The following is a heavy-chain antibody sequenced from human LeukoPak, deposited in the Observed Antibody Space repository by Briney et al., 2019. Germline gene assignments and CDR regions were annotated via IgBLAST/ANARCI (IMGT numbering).Heavy chain of an antibody. J-gene: IGHJ4*02. Sequence: PSETLSLTCTVSGGYISSYYWSWIRQPQGKGLEWIGYIYYSGHTNYNHSLKSRVTMSVDTSKNQFSLKLSSVTAADTAVYYCARGSPALVRGVIIPYFWGQGTLVTVSS. D-gene: IGHD3-10*01. CDR1: GGYISSYY. CDR2: IYYSGHT. CDR3: ARGSPALVRGVIIPYF. V-gene: IGHV4-59*01.